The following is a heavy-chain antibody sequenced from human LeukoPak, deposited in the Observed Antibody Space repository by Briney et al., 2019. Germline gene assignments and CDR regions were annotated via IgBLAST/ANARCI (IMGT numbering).Heavy chain of an antibody. CDR3: ARVGVEMASHGWFDP. Sequence: ASVKVSCKASGYTFTGYYMHWVRQAPGQGLDWMGWINPNSGGTNYAQKFQGRVTMTRDTSISTAYMELSRLRSDDSAVYYCARVGVEMASHGWFDPWGQGTLVTVSS. CDR1: GYTFTGYY. J-gene: IGHJ5*02. V-gene: IGHV1-2*02. CDR2: INPNSGGT. D-gene: IGHD5-24*01.